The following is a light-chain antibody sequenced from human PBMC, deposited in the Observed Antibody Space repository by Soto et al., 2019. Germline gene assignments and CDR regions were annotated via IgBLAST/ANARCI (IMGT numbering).Light chain of an antibody. CDR2: GAS. CDR3: QQYGSSPGT. Sequence: IVLIQSPATLSLSPGKRSTLSCRARQNISSYLIWYQQKPGQAPRLLIYGASSRATGIPDRFSGSGSGTDFTLTISRLEPEDFAVYYCQQYGSSPGTFGQGTKVDIK. V-gene: IGKV3-20*01. J-gene: IGKJ1*01. CDR1: QNISSY.